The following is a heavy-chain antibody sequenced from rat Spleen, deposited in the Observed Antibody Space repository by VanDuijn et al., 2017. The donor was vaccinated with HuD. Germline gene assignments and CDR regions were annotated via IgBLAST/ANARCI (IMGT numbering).Heavy chain of an antibody. CDR1: GFTFNNYW. CDR2: IIYDGSRT. V-gene: IGHV5-29*01. Sequence: EVQLVESGGGLVQPGRSLKLSCVASGFTFNNYWMTWVRQSPKKGLEWVATIIYDGSRTFYRDSVKGRFTISRDNAKSTLYLQMDSLRSEDTATYYCARHDDYWGQGVMVTVSS. J-gene: IGHJ2*01. CDR3: ARHDDY.